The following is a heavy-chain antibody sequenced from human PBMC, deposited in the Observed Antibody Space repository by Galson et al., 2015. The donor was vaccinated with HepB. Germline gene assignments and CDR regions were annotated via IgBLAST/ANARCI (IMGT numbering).Heavy chain of an antibody. CDR2: ISYDGSNK. CDR1: GFTFGSYA. J-gene: IGHJ3*02. V-gene: IGHV3-30-3*01. CDR3: ARDGVYYDSSGYYYKPRKARSDDALDI. D-gene: IGHD3-22*01. Sequence: SLRLSCAASGFTFGSYAMHWVRQAPGKGLEWVAVISYDGSNKYYADSVKGRFTISRDNSKNTLYLQMNSLRAEDTAVYYCARDGVYYDSSGYYYKPRKARSDDALDIWGQGTMVTVSS.